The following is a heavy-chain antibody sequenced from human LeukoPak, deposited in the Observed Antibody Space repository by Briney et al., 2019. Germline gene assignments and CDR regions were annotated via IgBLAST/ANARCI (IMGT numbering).Heavy chain of an antibody. D-gene: IGHD2/OR15-2a*01. CDR3: ARMTLSFDY. V-gene: IGHV4-59*08. Sequence: PSETLSLTCTVSGDSISSYYWSWIRQPPGKGLEWIGYIYYSGNTNYHPSLKSLLTISVDTSKNQFSLKLNSVTAADTAVYYCARMTLSFDYWGQGTLVTVSS. J-gene: IGHJ4*02. CDR2: IYYSGNT. CDR1: GDSISSYY.